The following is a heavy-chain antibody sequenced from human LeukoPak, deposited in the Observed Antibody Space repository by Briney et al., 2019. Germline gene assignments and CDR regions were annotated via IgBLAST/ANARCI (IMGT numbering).Heavy chain of an antibody. D-gene: IGHD1-26*01. CDR2: IYYSGTT. CDR1: GGSVSSCDYY. CDR3: ARGLGELPPDY. V-gene: IGHV4-30-4*01. Sequence: PSQTLSLTCTVSGGSVSSCDYYWSWIRQPPGKGLEWIGYIYYSGTTDYNPSLKSRLTISVDSSKNQFSLKLSSVTAADTAVYYCARGLGELPPDYWGQGTLVTVSS. J-gene: IGHJ4*02.